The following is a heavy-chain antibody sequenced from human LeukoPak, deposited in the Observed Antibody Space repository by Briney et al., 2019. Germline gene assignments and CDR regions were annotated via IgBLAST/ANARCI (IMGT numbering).Heavy chain of an antibody. V-gene: IGHV1-2*02. J-gene: IGHJ4*02. Sequence: ASVKVSCKASGYTFTGYYMHWVRQAPGQGLEWMGWINPNSGGTNYAQKFQGRVTMTRDTSISTAYMELNELRSDDTAVYYCAGQKDPRPIDFWGQGTLVTVSS. CDR3: AGQKDPRPIDF. CDR1: GYTFTGYY. CDR2: INPNSGGT.